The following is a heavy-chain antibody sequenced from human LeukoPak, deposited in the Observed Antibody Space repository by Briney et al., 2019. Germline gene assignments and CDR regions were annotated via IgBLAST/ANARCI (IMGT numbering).Heavy chain of an antibody. J-gene: IGHJ4*02. CDR3: TTGGVGAQFLLN. CDR1: GFTFSNAW. V-gene: IGHV3-15*01. CDR2: IKSKTGGGTT. D-gene: IGHD1-26*01. Sequence: PGGSLRLSCAASGFTFSNAWMSWVRQAPGRGLEWVGRIKSKTGGGTTDYAAPVKGRFTISRDDSKNTLYLQMNSLKTEDTAVYYCTTGGVGAQFLLNWGQGTLVTVSS.